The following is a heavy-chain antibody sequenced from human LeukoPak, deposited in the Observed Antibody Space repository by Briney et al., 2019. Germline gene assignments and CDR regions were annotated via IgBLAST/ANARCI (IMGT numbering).Heavy chain of an antibody. D-gene: IGHD4-11*01. CDR1: GFTFSSYG. V-gene: IGHV3-30*18. Sequence: PGRSLRLSCAASGFTFSSYGMHWVRQAPGKGLEWVAVISCDGSNKYYADSVKGRFTISRDNSKNTLYLQMNSLRAEDTAVYYCAKTFHDYSNYFDYWGQGTLVTVSS. CDR2: ISCDGSNK. CDR3: AKTFHDYSNYFDY. J-gene: IGHJ4*02.